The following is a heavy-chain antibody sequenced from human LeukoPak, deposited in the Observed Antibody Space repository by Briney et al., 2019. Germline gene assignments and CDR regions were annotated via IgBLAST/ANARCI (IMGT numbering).Heavy chain of an antibody. D-gene: IGHD3-22*01. V-gene: IGHV3-48*04. J-gene: IGHJ4*02. Sequence: PGGSLRLSCAASGFTLSSYSMNWVRQAPGKGLEWISFIDSSSRTIFYAESVKGRFTISRDNAKKSLYLQMNSLRAEDTAVYYCARDTHNYDTSGYPPGFDCWGQGTLVTVSS. CDR3: ARDTHNYDTSGYPPGFDC. CDR1: GFTLSSYS. CDR2: IDSSSRTI.